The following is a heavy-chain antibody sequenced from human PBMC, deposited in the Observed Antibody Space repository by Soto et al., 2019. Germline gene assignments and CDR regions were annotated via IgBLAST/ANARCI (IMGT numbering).Heavy chain of an antibody. CDR3: ARDLGLAVAIFYYGMDV. Sequence: EVQLVESGGGLVQPGGSLRLSCAASGFTFSSYEMNWVRQAPGKGLEWVSYISSSGSTIYYADSVKGRFTISRDNAKNSLYLQMNSLRAEDTAVYYCARDLGLAVAIFYYGMDVWGQGNTVTVSS. CDR2: ISSSGSTI. J-gene: IGHJ6*02. CDR1: GFTFSSYE. D-gene: IGHD6-19*01. V-gene: IGHV3-48*03.